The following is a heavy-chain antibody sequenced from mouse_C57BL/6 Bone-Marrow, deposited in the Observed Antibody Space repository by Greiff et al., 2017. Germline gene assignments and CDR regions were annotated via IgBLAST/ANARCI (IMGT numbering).Heavy chain of an antibody. D-gene: IGHD4-1*01. Sequence: QVQLQQSGAELARPGASVKMSCKASGYTFTSYTMHWVKQRPGQGLEWIGYLTPSSGYTKYNQKFKDKATLTADKSSSTAYMQLSGLTSEDSAVYYCAGNWAGFAYWGQGTLVTVSA. CDR3: AGNWAGFAY. CDR1: GYTFTSYT. V-gene: IGHV1-4*01. J-gene: IGHJ3*01. CDR2: LTPSSGYT.